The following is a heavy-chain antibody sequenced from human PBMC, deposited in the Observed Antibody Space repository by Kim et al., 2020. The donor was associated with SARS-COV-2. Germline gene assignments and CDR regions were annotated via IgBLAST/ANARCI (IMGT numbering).Heavy chain of an antibody. CDR2: IYHSGST. Sequence: SETLSLTCAVSGGSISSSNWWSWVRQPPGKGLEWIGEIYHSGSTNYNPSLKSRVTISVDKSKNQFSLKLSSVTAADTAVYYCAREGPRGIAARPRWGQGTLVTVSS. J-gene: IGHJ4*02. V-gene: IGHV4-4*02. D-gene: IGHD6-6*01. CDR3: AREGPRGIAARPR. CDR1: GGSISSSNW.